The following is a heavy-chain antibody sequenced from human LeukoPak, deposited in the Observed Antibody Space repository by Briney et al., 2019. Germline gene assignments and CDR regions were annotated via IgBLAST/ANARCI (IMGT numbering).Heavy chain of an antibody. Sequence: GGSLRLSCAASGFTFSSYGMHWVRQAPGKGLEWVAFIRYDGSNKYYADSVKGRFTISRDNSKNTLYLQMNSLRAEDTAVYYCRAASHYYYYMDVWGKGTTVTVSS. V-gene: IGHV3-30*02. CDR2: IRYDGSNK. CDR1: GFTFSSYG. J-gene: IGHJ6*03. CDR3: RAASHYYYYMDV. D-gene: IGHD2-15*01.